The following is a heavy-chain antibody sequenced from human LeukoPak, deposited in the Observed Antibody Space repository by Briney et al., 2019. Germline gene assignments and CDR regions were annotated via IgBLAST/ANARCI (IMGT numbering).Heavy chain of an antibody. CDR2: INHSGST. D-gene: IGHD3-3*01. Sequence: SETLSLTCAVYGGSFSGYYWSWIRQPPGKGLEWIGEINHSGSTNYNPSLKSRVTISVDTSKNRFSLKLSSVTAADTAVYYCAREAIFGVVISGWFDPWGQGTLVTVSS. V-gene: IGHV4-34*01. CDR1: GGSFSGYY. J-gene: IGHJ5*02. CDR3: AREAIFGVVISGWFDP.